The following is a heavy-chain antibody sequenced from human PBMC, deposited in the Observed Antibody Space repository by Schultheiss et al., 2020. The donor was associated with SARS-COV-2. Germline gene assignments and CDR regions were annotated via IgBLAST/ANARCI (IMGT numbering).Heavy chain of an antibody. CDR2: INHSGST. Sequence: SQTLSLTCAVYGGSFSGYYWSWIRQPPGKGLEWIGEINHSGSTNYNPSLKSRVTISVDTSKNQFSLKLSSVTAADTAVYYCARVEGSSWWDYYYGMDVCGQGTTVTVSS. CDR3: ARVEGSSWWDYYYGMDV. D-gene: IGHD6-13*01. CDR1: GGSFSGYY. V-gene: IGHV4-34*01. J-gene: IGHJ6*02.